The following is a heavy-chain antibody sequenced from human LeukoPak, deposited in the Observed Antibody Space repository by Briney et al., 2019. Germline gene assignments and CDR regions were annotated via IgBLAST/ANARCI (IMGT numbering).Heavy chain of an antibody. D-gene: IGHD6-19*01. CDR1: GGSISSYY. CDR2: IYYSGST. V-gene: IGHV4-59*08. J-gene: IGHJ4*02. CDR3: ARQRRAGIAVAGSYFDY. Sequence: PSETLSLTCTVSGGSISSYYWSWIRQPPGKGLEWIGYIYYSGSTNYNPSLKSRVIISVDTSKNQFSLKLSSVTAADTAVYYCARQRRAGIAVAGSYFDYWGQGTLVTVSS.